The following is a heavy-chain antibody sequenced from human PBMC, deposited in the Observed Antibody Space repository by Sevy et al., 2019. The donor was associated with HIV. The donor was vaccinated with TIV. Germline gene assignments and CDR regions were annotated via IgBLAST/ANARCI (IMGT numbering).Heavy chain of an antibody. Sequence: GGSLRLSCAASGFTFSSYAMHWVRQAPGKGLEWVADSSYDGSNKYYADSVKGRFTISRDNSKNTLYLQMNSLRAEDTAVYYCARDMVAVAGTVYWGQGTLVTVSS. CDR3: ARDMVAVAGTVY. J-gene: IGHJ4*02. D-gene: IGHD6-19*01. V-gene: IGHV3-30-3*01. CDR1: GFTFSSYA. CDR2: SSYDGSNK.